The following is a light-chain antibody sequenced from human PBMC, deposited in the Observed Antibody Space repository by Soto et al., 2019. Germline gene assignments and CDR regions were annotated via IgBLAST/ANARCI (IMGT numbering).Light chain of an antibody. CDR2: KTS. J-gene: IGKJ4*01. Sequence: ASQTIDSWVAWFQQKPGKAPKLLIYKTSSLESGVPSRFIGSRSGTDFTLTITSLQPEDSATYYCQQVESYPSTFGGGTKVDIK. CDR1: QTIDSW. V-gene: IGKV1-5*03. CDR3: QQVESYPST.